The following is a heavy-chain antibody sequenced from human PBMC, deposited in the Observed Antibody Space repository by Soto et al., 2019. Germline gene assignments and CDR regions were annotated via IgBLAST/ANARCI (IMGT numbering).Heavy chain of an antibody. V-gene: IGHV3-30*18. D-gene: IGHD6-19*01. CDR1: GFTFSSYG. J-gene: IGHJ6*02. CDR2: ISYDGSNK. CDR3: AKDPGGIAVAGNYYYYGMDV. Sequence: GGSLRLSCAASGFTFSSYGMHWVRQAPGKGLEWVAVISYDGSNKYYADSVKGRFTISRDNSKNTLYLQMNSLRAEDTAVYYCAKDPGGIAVAGNYYYYGMDVWGQGTTVTVSS.